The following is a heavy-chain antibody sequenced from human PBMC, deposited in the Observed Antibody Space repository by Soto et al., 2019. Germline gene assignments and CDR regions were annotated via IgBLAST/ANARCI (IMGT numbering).Heavy chain of an antibody. J-gene: IGHJ4*02. V-gene: IGHV3-9*01. CDR1: GFTFDDYA. CDR3: AKDRLTTVVTPYYFDY. Sequence: LRLSCAASGFTFDDYAMHWVRQAPGKGLEWVSGISWNSGSIGYADSVKGRFTISRDNAKNSLYLQMNSLRAEDTALYYCAKDRLTTVVTPYYFDYWGQGTLVTVSS. D-gene: IGHD4-17*01. CDR2: ISWNSGSI.